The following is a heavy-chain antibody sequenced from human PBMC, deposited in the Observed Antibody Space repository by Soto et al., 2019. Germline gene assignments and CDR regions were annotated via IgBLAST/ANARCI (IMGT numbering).Heavy chain of an antibody. CDR3: ARESVFGVVIYYYGMDV. CDR2: IKQDGSEK. Sequence: GSLRLSCAASGFTFSSYWMSWVRQAPGKGLEWVANIKQDGSEKYYVDSVKGRFTISRDNAKNSLYLQMNSLRAEDTAVYYCARESVFGVVIYYYGMDVWGQGTTVTVSS. J-gene: IGHJ6*02. V-gene: IGHV3-7*05. D-gene: IGHD3-3*01. CDR1: GFTFSSYW.